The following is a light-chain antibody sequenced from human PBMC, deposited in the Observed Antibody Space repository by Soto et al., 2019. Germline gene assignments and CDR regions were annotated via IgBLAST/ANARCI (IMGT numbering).Light chain of an antibody. J-gene: IGKJ1*01. CDR3: QQYGRFSWT. Sequence: EIVLTQSPGTLSLSLGERAALSCRASQSVSSGYLAWYQQKPGQAPRLLIYGSSTKATGIPDRFSDSGSGSDFSLTINRLEPEHFSVYYCQQYGRFSWTLGQGTKVEIK. CDR1: QSVSSGY. CDR2: GSS. V-gene: IGKV3-20*01.